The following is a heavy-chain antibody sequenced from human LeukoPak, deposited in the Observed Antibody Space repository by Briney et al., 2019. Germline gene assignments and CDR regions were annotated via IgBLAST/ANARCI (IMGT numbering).Heavy chain of an antibody. Sequence: KPGGSLRLSCAASGFTFSSYGMSWVRQAPGKGLEWVSYIDFSGSTINYADSVEGRFTISRDNAKNSLYLQMNSLRAEDTAVYYCARGFGVAYYYYSMDVWGKGTTVTISS. CDR2: IDFSGSTI. V-gene: IGHV3-48*04. J-gene: IGHJ6*03. CDR1: GFTFSSYG. CDR3: ARGFGVAYYYYSMDV. D-gene: IGHD3-3*01.